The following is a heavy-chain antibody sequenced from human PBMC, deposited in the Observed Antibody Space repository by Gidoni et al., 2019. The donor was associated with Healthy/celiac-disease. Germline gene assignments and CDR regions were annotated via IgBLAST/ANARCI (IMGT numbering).Heavy chain of an antibody. D-gene: IGHD6-13*01. J-gene: IGHJ4*02. CDR3: AKDGAYSSRTDY. CDR2: ISWNSGSI. V-gene: IGHV3-9*01. Sequence: EVQLVESGGGWVQPGRSLRLSCAASGFTFDDYAMHWVRQAPGKGLGWVSGISWNSGSIGYADSVKGRFTISRDNAKNSLYLQMNSLRAEDTALYYCAKDGAYSSRTDYWGQGTLVTVSS. CDR1: GFTFDDYA.